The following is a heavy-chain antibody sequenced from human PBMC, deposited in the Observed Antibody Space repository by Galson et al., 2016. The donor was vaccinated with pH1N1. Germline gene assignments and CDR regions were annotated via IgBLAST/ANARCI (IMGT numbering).Heavy chain of an antibody. D-gene: IGHD6-13*01. V-gene: IGHV3-7*01. CDR2: INQDGSEI. Sequence: SLRLSCASSGFTISDYWMTWVRQAPGKGLEWVANINQDGSEIYYVDSVKGRFTISRDISTDTVYLQMNSLGADDTAVYHCARDRPGVIAAADKARPYHGMDVWGHGTSVIVSS. CDR3: ARDRPGVIAAADKARPYHGMDV. J-gene: IGHJ6*02. CDR1: GFTISDYW.